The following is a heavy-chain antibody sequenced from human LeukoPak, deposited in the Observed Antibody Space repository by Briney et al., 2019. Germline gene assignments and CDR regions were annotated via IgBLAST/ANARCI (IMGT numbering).Heavy chain of an antibody. J-gene: IGHJ1*01. CDR1: GFTFSNYA. CDR2: ISGSGGST. CDR3: AAFWGYCSSTSCYPEYFQH. D-gene: IGHD2-2*01. Sequence: PGGSLRLSCAASGFTFSNYAMSWVRQAPGKGLEWVSAISGSGGSTYYADSVKGRFTISRDNSKNTLYLQMNSLRAEDTAVYYCAAFWGYCSSTSCYPEYFQHWGQGTLVTVSS. V-gene: IGHV3-23*01.